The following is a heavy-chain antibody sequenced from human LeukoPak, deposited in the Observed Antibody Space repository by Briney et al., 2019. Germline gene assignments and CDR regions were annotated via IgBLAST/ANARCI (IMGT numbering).Heavy chain of an antibody. CDR3: AKESRLGWFPTPYGMDV. D-gene: IGHD3-10*01. CDR1: GFTFSSYG. CDR2: ISYDGSNK. V-gene: IGHV3-30*18. Sequence: GGSLRLSCAASGFTFSSYGMHWVRQAPGKGLEWVAVISYDGSNKYYADSVKGRFTISRDNSKNTLYLQMNSLRAEDTAVYYCAKESRLGWFPTPYGMDVWGQGTTVTVSS. J-gene: IGHJ6*02.